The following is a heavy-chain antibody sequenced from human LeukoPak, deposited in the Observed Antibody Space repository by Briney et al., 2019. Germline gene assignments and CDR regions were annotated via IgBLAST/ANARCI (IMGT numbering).Heavy chain of an antibody. D-gene: IGHD3-22*01. CDR1: GGSISSYY. V-gene: IGHV4-59*01. CDR3: ARGGDYYDIDY. CDR2: IYYSGST. J-gene: IGHJ4*02. Sequence: SETLSLTCTVSGGSISSYYWSWIRQPPGKGLEWIGYIYYSGSTNYNPSLKSRVTISVDTSRNQFSLKLSSVTAADTAVYYCARGGDYYDIDYWGQGTLVTVSS.